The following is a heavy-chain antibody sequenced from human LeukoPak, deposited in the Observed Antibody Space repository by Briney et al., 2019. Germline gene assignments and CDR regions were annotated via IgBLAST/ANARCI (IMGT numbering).Heavy chain of an antibody. Sequence: ASVKVSCKASGYTFTGYYMHWVRQAPGQGLEWMGWINPNSGGTNYAQKFQGRVTMTRDTSISAAYMELSRLRSDDTAVYYCARKYSSWGYFDYWGQGTLVTFSS. CDR3: ARKYSSWGYFDY. V-gene: IGHV1-2*02. CDR1: GYTFTGYY. CDR2: INPNSGGT. J-gene: IGHJ4*02. D-gene: IGHD6-6*01.